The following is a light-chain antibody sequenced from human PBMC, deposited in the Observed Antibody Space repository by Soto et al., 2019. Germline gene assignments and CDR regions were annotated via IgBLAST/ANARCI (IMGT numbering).Light chain of an antibody. CDR1: SSDIGAYNF. V-gene: IGLV2-14*03. CDR2: DVN. CDR3: TSWTTSTTMI. J-gene: IGLJ2*01. Sequence: QSARTQPASVSGSPGQSITISCTGTSSDIGAYNFVSWYQQHPGKAPKLMLYDVNIRPSGVSNRFSGSKSGNTASLTISGLQAEDEADYYCTSWTTSTTMIFGGGTRSPS.